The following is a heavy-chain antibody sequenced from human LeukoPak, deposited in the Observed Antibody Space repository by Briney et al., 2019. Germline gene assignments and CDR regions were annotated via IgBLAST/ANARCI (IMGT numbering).Heavy chain of an antibody. D-gene: IGHD2-21*02. J-gene: IGHJ3*02. V-gene: IGHV2-70*11. CDR2: IDWDDDK. Sequence: SGPGLVKPTETLTLTCTFSGFSLSTSGMCVSWIRQPPGKALAWLARIDWDDDKYYSTSLKSRLTISKDTSKNQVVLRMTNMDPVDTATYYCARREGGDYSDAFDIWGQGTRVTLSS. CDR1: GFSLSTSGMC. CDR3: ARREGGDYSDAFDI.